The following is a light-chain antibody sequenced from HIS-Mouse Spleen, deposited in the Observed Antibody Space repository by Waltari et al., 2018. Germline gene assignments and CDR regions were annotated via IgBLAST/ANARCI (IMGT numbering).Light chain of an antibody. J-gene: IGKJ3*01. CDR3: QQYDNLHRLT. V-gene: IGKV1-33*01. CDR1: PDISNY. CDR2: DAS. Sequence: IQTTQSPSPLSASVGDRVTITCQASPDISNYLNWYQQKPGKAPKLLIYDASNLETGVPSRFSGSGSGTDFTFTISSLQPEDIATYYCQQYDNLHRLTFGPGTKVDIK.